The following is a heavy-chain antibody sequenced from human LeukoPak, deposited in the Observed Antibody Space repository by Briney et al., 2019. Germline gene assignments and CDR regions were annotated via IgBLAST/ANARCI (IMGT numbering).Heavy chain of an antibody. CDR1: GFTFSSYG. J-gene: IGHJ4*02. D-gene: IGHD5-18*01. V-gene: IGHV3-30*18. CDR3: AKDRDTAMVLYYFDY. Sequence: GGSLRLSCAASGFTFSSYGMHWVRQAPGKGLEWVAVISYDGSNKYYADSVKGRFTISRDNSKNTLYLQMNSLRAEDTAVYYCAKDRDTAMVLYYFDYWGQGTLVTVSS. CDR2: ISYDGSNK.